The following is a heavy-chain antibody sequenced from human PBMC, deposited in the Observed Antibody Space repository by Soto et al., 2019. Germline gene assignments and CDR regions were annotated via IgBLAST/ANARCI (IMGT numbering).Heavy chain of an antibody. D-gene: IGHD1-26*01. J-gene: IGHJ4*02. V-gene: IGHV3-9*01. CDR3: AKDISWELHKPYFDY. Sequence: EVQLVESGGGLVQPGRSLRLSCAASGFTFDDYAMHWVRQAPGKGLEWVSGISWNSGSIGYADSVKGRFTISRDNAKNSLYLQMNSLRAEDTALYYCAKDISWELHKPYFDYWGQGTLVTVSS. CDR2: ISWNSGSI. CDR1: GFTFDDYA.